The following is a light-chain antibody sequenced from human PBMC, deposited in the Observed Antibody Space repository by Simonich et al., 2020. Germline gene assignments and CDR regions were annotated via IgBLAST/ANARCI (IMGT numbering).Light chain of an antibody. CDR2: WAS. CDR3: RQYYSTPLT. CDR1: QSVLYSSNNTNY. Sequence: DIVMTQSPDSLAVALCERATINCQSSQSVLYSSNNTNYLAWYQQKPGQPPMLLIYWASTRKSGVPDRFSGSGSGTDFTLTISSLQAEDGAVYYCRQYYSTPLTFGGGTKVEIK. J-gene: IGKJ4*01. V-gene: IGKV4-1*01.